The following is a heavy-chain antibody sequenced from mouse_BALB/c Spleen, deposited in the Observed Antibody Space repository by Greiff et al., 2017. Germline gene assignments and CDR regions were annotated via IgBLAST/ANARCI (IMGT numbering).Heavy chain of an antibody. V-gene: IGHV2-9*02. CDR1: GFSLTSYG. Sequence: VQVVESGPGLVAPSQSLSITCTVSGFSLTSYGVHWVRQPPGKGLEWLGVIWAGGSTNYNSALMSRLSISKDNSKSQVFLKMNSLQTDDTAMYYCASHYDYGAMDYWGQGTSVTVSS. CDR3: ASHYDYGAMDY. CDR2: IWAGGST. D-gene: IGHD1-1*02. J-gene: IGHJ4*01.